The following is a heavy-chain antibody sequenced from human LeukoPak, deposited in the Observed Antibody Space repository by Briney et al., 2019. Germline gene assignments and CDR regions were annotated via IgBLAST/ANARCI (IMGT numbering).Heavy chain of an antibody. CDR3: VKNDGWFHLAQ. Sequence: GGSLRLSCAVSGFNFRDHWMDWVRQAPGKGLQWVGHIKNDGSETYYLDSLKGRFSISRDNTNNALYLQMNSLRVEDTAVYYCVKNDGWFHLAQWGQGTLVTVSS. CDR2: IKNDGSET. V-gene: IGHV3-7*03. CDR1: GFNFRDHW. J-gene: IGHJ1*01. D-gene: IGHD6-19*01.